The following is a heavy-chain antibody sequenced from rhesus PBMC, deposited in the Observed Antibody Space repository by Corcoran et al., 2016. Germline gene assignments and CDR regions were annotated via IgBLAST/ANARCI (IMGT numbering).Heavy chain of an antibody. V-gene: IGHV4-122*02. CDR2: ITDSGST. D-gene: IGHD1-38*01. J-gene: IGHJ5-2*02. Sequence: QVQLQESGPGLVKPSETLSLTCAVSGYSISSGYSWSWIRQPPGKGLEWIGYITDSGSTNYNPSLKSRVTISRDTSKNQFSRKLSSVTAADTAVYYCAREGNPLDYWGRGVLVTVSA. CDR1: GYSISSGYS. CDR3: AREGNPLDY.